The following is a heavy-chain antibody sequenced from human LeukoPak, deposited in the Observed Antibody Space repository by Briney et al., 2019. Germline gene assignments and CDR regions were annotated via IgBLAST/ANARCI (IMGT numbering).Heavy chain of an antibody. CDR1: GGSIGSYY. CDR2: IYYSGNI. V-gene: IGHV4-59*08. Sequence: PSETLSLTYTVSGGSIGSYYWSWIRQPPGKGLEWIGYIYYSGNINYNPSLKSRVTISVDMSKNQFSLKVRSVTAADTAVYYCARSSPQMGREEGFDPWGQGTLVTVSS. D-gene: IGHD1-26*01. CDR3: ARSSPQMGREEGFDP. J-gene: IGHJ5*02.